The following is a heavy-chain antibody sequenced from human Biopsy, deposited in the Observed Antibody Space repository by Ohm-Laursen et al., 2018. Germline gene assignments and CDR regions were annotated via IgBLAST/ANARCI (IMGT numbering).Heavy chain of an antibody. CDR1: GFTFSSYS. J-gene: IGHJ6*02. Sequence: SLRLSCAASGFTFSSYSMNWVRQAPGKGLEWISYISETSSHIYDADSVKGRFTVARDNAKNSLYLQLNSLRAEDTAVYYCARDTRWSPYHMDVWGQGTTVTVSS. CDR3: ARDTRWSPYHMDV. V-gene: IGHV3-21*01. CDR2: ISETSSHI. D-gene: IGHD4-23*01.